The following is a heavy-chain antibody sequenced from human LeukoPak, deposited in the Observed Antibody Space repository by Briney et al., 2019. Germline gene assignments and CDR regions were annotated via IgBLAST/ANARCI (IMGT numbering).Heavy chain of an antibody. CDR3: ARGHSSGWYATDY. V-gene: IGHV3-30*04. J-gene: IGHJ4*02. D-gene: IGHD6-19*01. Sequence: GGSLRLSCAASGFTFSSYAMHWVRQAPGKGLEWVAVISYDGSNKYYADSVKGRFTISRDNSKNTLYLQMNSLRAEDTAVYYCARGHSSGWYATDYWGQGTLVTVSS. CDR2: ISYDGSNK. CDR1: GFTFSSYA.